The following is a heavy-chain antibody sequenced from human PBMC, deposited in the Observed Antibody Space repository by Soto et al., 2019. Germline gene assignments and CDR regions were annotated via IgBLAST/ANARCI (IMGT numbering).Heavy chain of an antibody. CDR2: ISAYNGNT. V-gene: IGHV1-18*01. Sequence: ASVKVSCKASGYTFTSYVISWVRQAPGQGLEWMGWISAYNGNTNYAQKLQGRVTMTTDTSTSTAYMELRSLRSDDTAVYYCARVRCSSTSCYEFWFDPWGQGTLVTVSS. CDR1: GYTFTSYV. D-gene: IGHD2-2*01. CDR3: ARVRCSSTSCYEFWFDP. J-gene: IGHJ5*02.